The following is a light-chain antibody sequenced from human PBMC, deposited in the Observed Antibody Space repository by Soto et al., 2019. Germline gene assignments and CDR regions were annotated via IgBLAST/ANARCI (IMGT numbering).Light chain of an antibody. CDR3: QQYDISPRT. CDR2: GAS. J-gene: IGKJ1*01. V-gene: IGKV3-20*01. CDR1: QSLSRNY. Sequence: EVVLTQSPGTLSLSPGERATLSCRASQSLSRNYLAWYQHKPGQAPSLLIHGASNRATGIPDRFSGSGSGTDFTLTISRLEPEDLAVYYCQQYDISPRTFGQGTKVELK.